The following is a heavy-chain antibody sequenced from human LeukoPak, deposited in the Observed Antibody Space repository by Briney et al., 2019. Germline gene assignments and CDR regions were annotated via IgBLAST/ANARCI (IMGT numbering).Heavy chain of an antibody. CDR1: GFTVSSNY. CDR3: AREMAYHYYFDY. V-gene: IGHV3-53*01. Sequence: RTGGSLRLSCAASGFTVSSNYMSWVRQAPGKGLEWVSVIYSGGSTYYADSVKGRITISRDNSKNTLYLQMNSLRAEDTAVYYCAREMAYHYYFDYWGQGTLVTVSS. CDR2: IYSGGST. J-gene: IGHJ4*02. D-gene: IGHD5-24*01.